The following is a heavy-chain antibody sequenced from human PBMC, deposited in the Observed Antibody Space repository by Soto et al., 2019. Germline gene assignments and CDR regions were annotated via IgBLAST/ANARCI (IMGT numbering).Heavy chain of an antibody. Sequence: LRLSCATSGFIFINYWMHWVRQAPGKGLVWVSRITTDGSSTTYAESVKGRFTISRDNAKNTLYLQMNSLRDEDTAVYYCASGPSYYYGMDVWGQGTTVTVSS. CDR1: GFIFINYW. CDR2: ITTDGSST. CDR3: ASGPSYYYGMDV. J-gene: IGHJ6*02. V-gene: IGHV3-74*01.